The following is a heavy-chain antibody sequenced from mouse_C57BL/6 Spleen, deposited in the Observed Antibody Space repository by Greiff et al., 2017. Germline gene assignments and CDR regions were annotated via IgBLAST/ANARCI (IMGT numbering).Heavy chain of an antibody. CDR3: ARDGGSSGFKDY. J-gene: IGHJ2*01. V-gene: IGHV3-6*01. CDR2: ISYDGSN. Sequence: EVQLKESGPGLVKPSQSLSLTCSVTGYSITSGYYWNWIRQFPGNKLEWMGYISYDGSNNYNPSLKNRISITRDTSKNQFFLKLNSVTTEDTATYYCARDGGSSGFKDYWGQGTTLTVSS. CDR1: GYSITSGYY. D-gene: IGHD3-2*02.